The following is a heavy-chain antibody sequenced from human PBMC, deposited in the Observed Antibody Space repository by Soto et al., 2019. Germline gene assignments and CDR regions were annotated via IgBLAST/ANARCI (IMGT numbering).Heavy chain of an antibody. CDR3: AKEVWSGPMDV. D-gene: IGHD3-3*01. CDR1: GFTFDDYA. J-gene: IGHJ6*02. CDR2: ITWNSGTI. Sequence: SLRLSCAASGFTFDDYAMHGVRQTPGKGLEWVSGITWNSGTIGYADSVKGRFTISRDNSKNTQYLQMNSLRAEDTAVYYCAKEVWSGPMDVWGQGTTVTVSS. V-gene: IGHV3-9*01.